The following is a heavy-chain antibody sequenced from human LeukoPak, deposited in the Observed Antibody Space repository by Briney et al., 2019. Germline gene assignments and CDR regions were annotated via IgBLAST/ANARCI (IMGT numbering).Heavy chain of an antibody. J-gene: IGHJ4*02. V-gene: IGHV4-38-2*02. Sequence: SETLSLTCTVSGYSLSSGYFWGWFRPPPGKGLEWIGSIYHSGTTYYNPSLKSRVTISVDTSKNQFSLELSSVTAADTAVYYCARVLDYWGQGTLVTVSS. CDR2: IYHSGTT. CDR3: ARVLDY. CDR1: GYSLSSGYF.